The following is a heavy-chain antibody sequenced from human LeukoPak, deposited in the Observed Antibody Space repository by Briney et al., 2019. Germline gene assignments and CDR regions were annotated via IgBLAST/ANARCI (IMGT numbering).Heavy chain of an antibody. CDR3: ARAGGYYYDSSGYPRWNWFDP. V-gene: IGHV1-2*02. J-gene: IGHJ5*02. CDR2: INPNSGGT. CDR1: GYTFTGYY. D-gene: IGHD3-22*01. Sequence: GASVKVSCKASGYTFTGYYMHWVRQAPGQGLEWMGWINPNSGGTNYAQKFQGRVTMTRDTSISTAYMELSRLRSDDTAVYYCARAGGYYYDSSGYPRWNWFDPWGQGTLVTVSS.